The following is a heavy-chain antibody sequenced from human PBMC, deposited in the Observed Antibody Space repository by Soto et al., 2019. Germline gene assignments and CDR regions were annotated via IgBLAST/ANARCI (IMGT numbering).Heavy chain of an antibody. CDR3: ARRGGSCALLDS. V-gene: IGHV4-39*01. J-gene: IGHJ4*02. CDR2: IYYSGST. D-gene: IGHD1-26*01. CDR1: GGSITSSSYY. Sequence: SETLSLTCTVSGGSITSSSYYWGWIRQPPGKGLEWIGNIYYSGSTYYNPSLKSRVTISVDTSKTQFSLKLSSVTAADTAVYYCARRGGSCALLDSWGQGTLVTVSS.